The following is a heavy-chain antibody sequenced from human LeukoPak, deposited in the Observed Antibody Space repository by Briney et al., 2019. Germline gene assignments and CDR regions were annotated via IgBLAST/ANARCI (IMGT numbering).Heavy chain of an antibody. V-gene: IGHV3-23*01. J-gene: IGHJ4*02. CDR1: GFTFSSYA. CDR3: AKDRLNLRESNGHYYRRDGDY. D-gene: IGHD3-22*01. CDR2: ICSSGDST. Sequence: QPGGSLRLSCTASGFTFSSYAMSWVRQAPGKGLEWVSRICSSGDSTFYAHSVKPRFTISRDNSKNPLNLQMSRLRAEDTAVYYCAKDRLNLRESNGHYYRRDGDYWGQGTLVTISS.